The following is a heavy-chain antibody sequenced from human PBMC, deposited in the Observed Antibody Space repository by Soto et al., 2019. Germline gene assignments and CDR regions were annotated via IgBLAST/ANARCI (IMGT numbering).Heavy chain of an antibody. J-gene: IGHJ3*02. D-gene: IGHD3-22*01. CDR1: GYTFTSYG. CDR3: ARDRGYYYDSSGYSSAFDI. Sequence: ASVKVSCKASGYTFTSYGISWGRQAPGQGLEWMGWISAYNGNTNYAQKLQGRVTMTTDTSTSTAYMELRSLRSDDTAVYYCARDRGYYYDSSGYSSAFDIWGQGTMVTVSS. CDR2: ISAYNGNT. V-gene: IGHV1-18*04.